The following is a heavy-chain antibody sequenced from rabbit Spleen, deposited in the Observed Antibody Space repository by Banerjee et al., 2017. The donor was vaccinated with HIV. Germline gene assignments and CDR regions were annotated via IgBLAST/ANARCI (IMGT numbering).Heavy chain of an antibody. V-gene: IGHV1S45*01. CDR3: ARDLTDVIGWNFGW. J-gene: IGHJ3*01. D-gene: IGHD4-1*01. CDR1: GFSFSDRDV. Sequence: QEQLVESGGGLVRPEGSLTLTCKASGFSFSDRDVMCWVRQAPGKGLEWISCIAGSSSAFTYSATWAKGRFTCSKTSSTTVTLQMTSLTAADTATYFCARDLTDVIGWNFGWWGQGTLVTVS. CDR2: IAGSSSAFT.